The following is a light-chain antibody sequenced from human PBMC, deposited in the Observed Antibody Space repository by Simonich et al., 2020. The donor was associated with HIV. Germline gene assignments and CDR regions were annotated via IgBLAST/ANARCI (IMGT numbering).Light chain of an antibody. CDR2: GAS. Sequence: EIVMTQSPATLSVSPGERATLSCRASQSVSTYLAWYQQKPGQAPRLLISGASTRATGIPARFSGSGSGTEFTLTISSMQSEDFAVYCCQQYNNWPPTFGQGTKVEIK. V-gene: IGKV3-15*01. CDR1: QSVSTY. CDR3: QQYNNWPPT. J-gene: IGKJ1*01.